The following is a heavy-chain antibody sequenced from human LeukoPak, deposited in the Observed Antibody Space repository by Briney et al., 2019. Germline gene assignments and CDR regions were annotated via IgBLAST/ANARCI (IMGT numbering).Heavy chain of an antibody. CDR3: ARSERCAFDI. V-gene: IGHV4-59*01. J-gene: IGHJ3*02. CDR1: GGSISSYY. CDR2: IYYSGST. Sequence: PSETLSLTCTVSGGSISSYYWSWIRQPPGKGLEWIGYIYYSGSTNYNPSLKSRVTISVDTSKNQFSLKLSSVTAADTAVYYCARSERCAFDIWGQGTMVTVSS.